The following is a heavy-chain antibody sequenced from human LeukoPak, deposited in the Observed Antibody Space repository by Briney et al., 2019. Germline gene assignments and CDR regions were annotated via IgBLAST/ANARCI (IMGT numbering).Heavy chain of an antibody. CDR1: GFTFSSYA. CDR3: ARGDCSSTSCPRYYYYYYMDV. D-gene: IGHD2-2*01. Sequence: GGSLRLSCAASGFTFSSYAMHWVRQAPGKGLEWVAVISYDGSNKYYADSVKGRFTISRDNSKNTLYLRMNSLRAEDTAVYYCARGDCSSTSCPRYYYYYYMDVWGKGTTVTVSS. CDR2: ISYDGSNK. V-gene: IGHV3-30*01. J-gene: IGHJ6*03.